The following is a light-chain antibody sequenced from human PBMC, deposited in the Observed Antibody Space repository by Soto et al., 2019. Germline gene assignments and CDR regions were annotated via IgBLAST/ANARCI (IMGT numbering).Light chain of an antibody. V-gene: IGKV3-15*01. CDR2: GAS. CDR3: QHYNDRPPWT. CDR1: QIIGTN. J-gene: IGKJ1*01. Sequence: EIVLTQSPATLSVSPGERATLSCRTSQIIGTNLAWFQQKPGRAPRLLIFGASTRATDIPARFSGSGSGTEFTLTISTLQSEDFAVYYCQHYNDRPPWTFGQGTKVDIK.